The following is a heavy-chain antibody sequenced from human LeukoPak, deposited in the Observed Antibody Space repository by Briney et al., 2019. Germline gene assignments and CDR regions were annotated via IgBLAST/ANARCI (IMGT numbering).Heavy chain of an antibody. V-gene: IGHV1-2*02. CDR2: INPNSGGT. J-gene: IGHJ4*02. Sequence: ASVKVSCKASGYTFTGYYMHWVRQAPGQGLEWMGWINPNSGGTNYAQKFQGRVTMTRDTSISIAYMELSRLRSDDTAVYYCARYGYCSGGSCYPFDYWGQGTLVTVSS. CDR1: GYTFTGYY. D-gene: IGHD2-15*01. CDR3: ARYGYCSGGSCYPFDY.